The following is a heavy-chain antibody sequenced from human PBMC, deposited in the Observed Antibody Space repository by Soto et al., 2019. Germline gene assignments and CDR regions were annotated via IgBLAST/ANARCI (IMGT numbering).Heavy chain of an antibody. J-gene: IGHJ6*02. D-gene: IGHD2-2*01. CDR2: IIPIPGTA. CDR1: GGTFSSYA. CDR3: ARSQGSSTSLEIYYYYYGMDV. V-gene: IGHV1-69*01. Sequence: QVPLVQSGAEVKKPGSSVKVSCKASGGTFSSYAISWVRQAPGQGLEWMGGIIPIPGTANYAQKFQGRVTITADESTSTAYMELSSLRSEDTAVYYCARSQGSSTSLEIYYYYYGMDVWGQGTTVTVSS.